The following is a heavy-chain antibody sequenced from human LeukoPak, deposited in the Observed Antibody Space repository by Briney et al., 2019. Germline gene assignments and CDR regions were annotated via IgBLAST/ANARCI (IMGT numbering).Heavy chain of an antibody. CDR2: ISWNSGSI. J-gene: IGHJ4*02. V-gene: IGHV3-9*01. Sequence: PGRSLRLSCAASGFTFDDYAMHWVRQAPGKGLEWVSGISWNSGSIGYADSVKGRFTISRDNAKNSLYLQMNSLRAEDTAVYYCATRTYYYDSSGQIFDYWGQGTLVTVSS. D-gene: IGHD3-22*01. CDR3: ATRTYYYDSSGQIFDY. CDR1: GFTFDDYA.